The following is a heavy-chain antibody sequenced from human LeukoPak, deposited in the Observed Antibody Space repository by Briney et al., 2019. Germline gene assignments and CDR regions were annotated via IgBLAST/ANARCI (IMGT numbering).Heavy chain of an antibody. J-gene: IGHJ4*02. CDR2: ISYDGSNK. V-gene: IGHV3-30-3*01. CDR1: GFTFSSYA. D-gene: IGHD1-7*01. CDR3: ARDYITGTYCFDY. Sequence: GGSLRLSCAASGFTFSSYAMHWVRQAPGKGLEWVAVISYDGSNKYYADSVKGRFTISRDNSKNTLYLQMNSLRAEDTAVYYCARDYITGTYCFDYWGQGTLVTVSS.